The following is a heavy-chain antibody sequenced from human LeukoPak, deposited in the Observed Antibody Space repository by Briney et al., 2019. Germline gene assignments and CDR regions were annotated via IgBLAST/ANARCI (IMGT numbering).Heavy chain of an antibody. V-gene: IGHV3-23*01. CDR1: GFTFSSYA. D-gene: IGHD6-13*01. CDR2: ISGSGGST. J-gene: IGHJ4*02. Sequence: QSGGSLRLSCAASGFTFSSYAMSWVRQAPGKGLEWVSAISGSGGSTYYADSVKGRFTISRDNSKNTLYLQMNSLRAEDTAVYYCAKAIHIAAAGTPVFDYWGQGTLVTVSS. CDR3: AKAIHIAAAGTPVFDY.